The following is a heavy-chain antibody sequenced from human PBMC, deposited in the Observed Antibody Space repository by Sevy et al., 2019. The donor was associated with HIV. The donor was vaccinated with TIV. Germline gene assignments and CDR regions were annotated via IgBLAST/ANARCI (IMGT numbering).Heavy chain of an antibody. J-gene: IGHJ4*02. V-gene: IGHV3-21*01. D-gene: IGHD2-2*01. CDR3: ARDGGCSSTSCLLYFDY. Sequence: GGSLRLSCAASGFTFNSYTMNWVRQAPGKGLEWVSSITSGSTYIYYADSVKGRFTISRDNAKNSLHLQMNSLRAEDTAVYYCARDGGCSSTSCLLYFDYWGQGSLVTVSS. CDR1: GFTFNSYT. CDR2: ITSGSTYI.